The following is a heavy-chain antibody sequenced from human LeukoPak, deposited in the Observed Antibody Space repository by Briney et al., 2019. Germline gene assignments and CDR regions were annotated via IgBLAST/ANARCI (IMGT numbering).Heavy chain of an antibody. CDR1: GFTFSSYG. D-gene: IGHD3-22*01. CDR2: ISYDGSNK. CDR3: AKLGVVADDAFDI. J-gene: IGHJ3*02. Sequence: PGRSLRLSCAASGFTFSSYGMHWVRQAPGNGLEWVAVISYDGSNKYYADSVKGRFTISRDNSKNTLYLQMNSLRAEDTAVYYCAKLGVVADDAFDIWGQGTLVTVSS. V-gene: IGHV3-30*18.